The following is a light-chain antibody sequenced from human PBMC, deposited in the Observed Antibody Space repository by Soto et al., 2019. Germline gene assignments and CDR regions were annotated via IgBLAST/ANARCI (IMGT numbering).Light chain of an antibody. V-gene: IGKV1-5*03. J-gene: IGKJ1*01. Sequence: DIQMTQSPSTLSASVGDRVTITCRASQSTSNWLAWYQHKPGKAPNLLIYKASSIESGVPSRFSGSGSGTEFTLTISSLQPDDVATYYCQQYGRYRTFGQGTKVAIK. CDR3: QQYGRYRT. CDR2: KAS. CDR1: QSTSNW.